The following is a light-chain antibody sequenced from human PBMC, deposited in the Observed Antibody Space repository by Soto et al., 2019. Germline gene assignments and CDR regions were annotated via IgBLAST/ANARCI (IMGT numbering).Light chain of an antibody. CDR3: KKYNRVPWT. CDR1: QDVSNY. CDR2: AAS. J-gene: IGKJ1*01. Sequence: DIQMTQSPSSLSASVGDRVTITCRASQDVSNYLAWFQQKPGKVPKLLIYAASTLQSGVPSRFSGSGSGTDFTLTISGLQPEDVATYYCKKYNRVPWTFGQGTKVEIK. V-gene: IGKV1-27*01.